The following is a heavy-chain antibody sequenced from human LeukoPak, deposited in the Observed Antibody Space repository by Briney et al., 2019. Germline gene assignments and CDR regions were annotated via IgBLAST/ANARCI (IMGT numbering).Heavy chain of an antibody. D-gene: IGHD6-6*01. CDR1: GYTFTSYD. CDR2: IIPIFGTA. V-gene: IGHV1-69*06. J-gene: IGHJ4*02. Sequence: ASVKVSCRASGYTFTSYDISWVRQAPGQGLEWMGGIIPIFGTANYAQKLQGRVTITADKSTSTAYMELSSLRSEDTAVYYCAMGTSGPGSSNDYWGQGTLVTVSS. CDR3: AMGTSGPGSSNDY.